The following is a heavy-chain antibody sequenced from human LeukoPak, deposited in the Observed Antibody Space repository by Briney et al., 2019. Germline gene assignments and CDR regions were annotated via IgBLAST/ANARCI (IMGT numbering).Heavy chain of an antibody. CDR2: IYHSGST. Sequence: SETLSLTCAVSGGSISSGGYSWSWIRQPPGKGLEWIGYIYHSGSTYYNPSLKSRVTISVDRSKNQFSLKLSSVTAADTAVYYCARVGGGAHFDYWGQGTLVTVSS. CDR1: GGSISSGGYS. D-gene: IGHD3-10*01. J-gene: IGHJ4*02. V-gene: IGHV4-30-2*01. CDR3: ARVGGGAHFDY.